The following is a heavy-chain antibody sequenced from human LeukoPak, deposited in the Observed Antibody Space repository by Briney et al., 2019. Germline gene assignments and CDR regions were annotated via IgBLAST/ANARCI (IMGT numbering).Heavy chain of an antibody. J-gene: IGHJ4*02. CDR3: LRGNCGRRPYSIDY. CDR1: GLTFSCDA. Sequence: GGSLTLSCEASGLTFSCDAMSWIRQAPGKGLEWVSAMNDAGSSTYYADSVKGRFTISRDNSKNTLYLQMNSVRAEDTALYYCLRGNCGRRPYSIDYWGQGTLVTVSS. CDR2: MNDAGSST. D-gene: IGHD2-21*01. V-gene: IGHV3-23*01.